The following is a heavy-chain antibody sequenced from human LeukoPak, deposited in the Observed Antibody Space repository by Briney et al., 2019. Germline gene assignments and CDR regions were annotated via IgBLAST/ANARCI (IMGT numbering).Heavy chain of an antibody. J-gene: IGHJ3*02. V-gene: IGHV5-51*01. CDR3: AGQRNIVATIEAFDI. CDR1: GYSFTSYW. D-gene: IGHD5-12*01. Sequence: KSGESLKISCKGSGYSFTSYWIGWVRQMPGKGLEWMGIIYPGDSETRYSPSFQGQVTISADKSISTAYLQWSSLKASDTAMYYCAGQRNIVATIEAFDIWGQGTMVTVSS. CDR2: IYPGDSET.